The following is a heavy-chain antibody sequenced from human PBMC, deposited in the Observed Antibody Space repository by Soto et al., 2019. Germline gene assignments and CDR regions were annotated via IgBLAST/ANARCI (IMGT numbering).Heavy chain of an antibody. CDR3: ARDLTTHDY. CDR2: LGTIGA. CDR1: GFTFSAHA. J-gene: IGHJ4*02. V-gene: IGHV3-23*01. Sequence: GGSLRLSCVGSGFTFSAHAITWVRQAPGKGLERVSTLGTIGAFYADSVKGRFTISRDNSKNTVSLQMNSLRGEDTAIYYCARDLTTHDYWGQGTVVTVSS.